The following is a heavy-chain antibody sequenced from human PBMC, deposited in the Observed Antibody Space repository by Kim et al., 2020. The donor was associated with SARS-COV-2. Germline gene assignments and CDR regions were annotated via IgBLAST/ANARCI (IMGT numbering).Heavy chain of an antibody. Sequence: GGSLRRSCAASGFSFTTSWMHWVRQAPGKGPMWVSRIDSDGSTRRYADSVKGRFTISRDNAANTLYLEMNALRAEDTAVYYCARDLYCSGGDCFGFFDYWGQGALVTVSS. D-gene: IGHD2-21*02. CDR2: IDSDGSTR. J-gene: IGHJ4*02. CDR3: ARDLYCSGGDCFGFFDY. CDR1: GFSFTTSW. V-gene: IGHV3-74*01.